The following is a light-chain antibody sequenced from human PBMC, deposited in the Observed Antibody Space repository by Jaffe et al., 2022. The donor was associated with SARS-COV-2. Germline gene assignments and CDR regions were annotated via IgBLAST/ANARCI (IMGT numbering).Light chain of an antibody. CDR2: AAS. J-gene: IGKJ4*01. CDR1: QSISSY. Sequence: DIQMTQSPSSLSASVGDRVTITCRASQSISSYLNWYQQKPGKAPKLLIYAASSLQSGVPSRFSGSGSGTDFTLTISSLQPEDFATYYCQQSYSRKALTFGGGTKVEIK. CDR3: QQSYSRKALT. V-gene: IGKV1-39*01.